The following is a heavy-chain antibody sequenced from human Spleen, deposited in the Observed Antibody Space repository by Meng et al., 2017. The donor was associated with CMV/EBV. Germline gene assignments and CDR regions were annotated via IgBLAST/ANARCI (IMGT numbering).Heavy chain of an antibody. V-gene: IGHV3-30-3*01. CDR3: AKDPGLRGSYYYDSSGFDY. CDR1: GFTFGSYA. J-gene: IGHJ4*02. CDR2: VSYDGSNK. D-gene: IGHD3-22*01. Sequence: GGSLRLSCVASGFTFGSYAIHWVRQAPGKGLEWVAVVSYDGSNKYFADSVKGRFTISRDNSKNTLYLQMNSLRAEDTAVYYCAKDPGLRGSYYYDSSGFDYWGQGTLVTVSS.